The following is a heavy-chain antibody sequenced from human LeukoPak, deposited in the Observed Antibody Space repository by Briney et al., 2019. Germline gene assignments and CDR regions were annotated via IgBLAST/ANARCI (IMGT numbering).Heavy chain of an antibody. Sequence: ASVKVSCKASGYTFTSYGISWVRQAPGQGLEWMGWISAYNGNTNYAQKLQGRVTMTTDTSTSTAYMELRSLRSDDTAVYYCARDHIYSGSYHYFDYWGQGTLVTVSS. CDR1: GYTFTSYG. CDR2: ISAYNGNT. J-gene: IGHJ4*02. D-gene: IGHD1-26*01. V-gene: IGHV1-18*01. CDR3: ARDHIYSGSYHYFDY.